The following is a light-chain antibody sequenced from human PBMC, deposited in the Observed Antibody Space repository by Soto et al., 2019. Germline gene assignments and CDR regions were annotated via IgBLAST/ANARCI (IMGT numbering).Light chain of an antibody. V-gene: IGLV2-8*01. Sequence: QSALTQPPSASGAPGQSVTISCTGTSSDIGGYNYVSWYQQHPGKAPKLMIFEVSKRPSGVPDRFSGSKSSNTASLTVSGLQAGDEAAYYCSSYASSNNFGVVFGGGTKLTVL. CDR3: SSYASSNNFGVV. J-gene: IGLJ2*01. CDR1: SSDIGGYNY. CDR2: EVS.